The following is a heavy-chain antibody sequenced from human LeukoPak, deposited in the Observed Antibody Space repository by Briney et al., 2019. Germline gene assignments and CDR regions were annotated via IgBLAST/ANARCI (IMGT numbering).Heavy chain of an antibody. J-gene: IGHJ5*02. CDR3: ARRFLDTNP. D-gene: IGHD3-10*01. Sequence: GGSLRLSCVASGFTFSSYEMNWVRQAPGKGLEWVSYISSSGGTIYYADSVKGRFTVSRDNAKNSLYLQMNSLRAEDTAVYYCARRFLDTNPWGQGTLVTVSS. CDR1: GFTFSSYE. V-gene: IGHV3-48*03. CDR2: ISSSGGTI.